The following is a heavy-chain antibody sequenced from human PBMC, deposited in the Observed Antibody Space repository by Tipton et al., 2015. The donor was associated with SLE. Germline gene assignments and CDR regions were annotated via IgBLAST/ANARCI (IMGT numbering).Heavy chain of an antibody. Sequence: TLSLTCTVSGGSITSSNYYWGWIRQPPGKGLEWIGSIYYSGSTYYNPSRKSRVTISVDTSKNQFSLRLSSVTAADTAVYYCTGGSDNWFDPWGQGTLVTVSS. V-gene: IGHV4-39*01. CDR2: IYYSGST. CDR1: GGSITSSNYY. J-gene: IGHJ5*02. CDR3: TGGSDNWFDP. D-gene: IGHD3-16*01.